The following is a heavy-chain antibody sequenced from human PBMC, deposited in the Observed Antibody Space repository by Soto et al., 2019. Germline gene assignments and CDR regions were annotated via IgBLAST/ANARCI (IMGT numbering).Heavy chain of an antibody. J-gene: IGHJ4*02. CDR1: GYSISSGYY. CDR3: ARDVAVAGRPGSLNY. V-gene: IGHV4-38-2*02. CDR2: IYHSGST. D-gene: IGHD6-19*01. Sequence: SETLSLTCAVSGYSISSGYYWGWIRQPPGKGLEWIGSIYHSGSTYYNPSLKSRVTISVDTSKNQFSLKLSSVTAAGTAVYYCARDVAVAGRPGSLNYWGQGTLVTVSS.